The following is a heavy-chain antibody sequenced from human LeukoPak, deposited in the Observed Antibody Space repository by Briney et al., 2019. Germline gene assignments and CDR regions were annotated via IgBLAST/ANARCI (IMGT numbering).Heavy chain of an antibody. D-gene: IGHD4-23*01. Sequence: GGSLRLSCAASGFTFRNHEMSWVRQTPGKGLEWVSVIYSGGSTYYADSVKGRFTISRDNSKNTLYLQMNSLRAEDTAVYYCAREPYGGNLYYFDYWGQGTLVTVSS. J-gene: IGHJ4*02. V-gene: IGHV3-53*01. CDR3: AREPYGGNLYYFDY. CDR2: IYSGGST. CDR1: GFTFRNHE.